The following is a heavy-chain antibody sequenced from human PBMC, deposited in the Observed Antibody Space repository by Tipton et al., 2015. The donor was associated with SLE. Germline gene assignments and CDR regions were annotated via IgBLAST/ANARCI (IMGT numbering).Heavy chain of an antibody. D-gene: IGHD4-17*01. CDR2: IYYSGST. J-gene: IGHJ3*02. Sequence: TLSLTYTVSGGSISSSSYYWGWGWIRQPPGKGLEWIGSIYYSGSTYYNPSLKSRVTISVDTSKNQFSLKLSSVTAADTAVYYCAREYGYAFDIWGQGTMVTVSS. CDR3: AREYGYAFDI. CDR1: GGSISSSSYY. V-gene: IGHV4-39*02.